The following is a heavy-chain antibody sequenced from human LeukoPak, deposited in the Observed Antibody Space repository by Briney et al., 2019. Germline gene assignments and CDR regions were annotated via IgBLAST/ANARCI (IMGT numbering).Heavy chain of an antibody. D-gene: IGHD3-22*01. CDR2: ISYDGSSK. CDR3: ARTRIPYFYDSSGSLDY. CDR1: GFTFSSYA. Sequence: GGSLRLSCAASGFTFSSYAMHWARQTPGKGLEWVAIISYDGSSKDYADSVKGRFTISRDNSKNSLFLQMSTLRAEDTAVYYCARTRIPYFYDSSGSLDYWGQGTLVTVSS. V-gene: IGHV3-30-3*01. J-gene: IGHJ4*02.